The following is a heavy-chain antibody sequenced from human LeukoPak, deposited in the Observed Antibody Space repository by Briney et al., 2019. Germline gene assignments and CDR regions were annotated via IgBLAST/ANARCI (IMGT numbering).Heavy chain of an antibody. D-gene: IGHD6-13*01. V-gene: IGHV4-59*08. Sequence: PSETLSLTCTVSGGSISSYYWSWIRQPPGKGLEWIEYISYSGNTNYNPSLKSRVTISVDTSKNQFSLKLSSVTAADTAVYYCARQGGYIAPLALWGQGTLVTVSA. CDR1: GGSISSYY. CDR3: ARQGGYIAPLAL. J-gene: IGHJ4*02. CDR2: ISYSGNT.